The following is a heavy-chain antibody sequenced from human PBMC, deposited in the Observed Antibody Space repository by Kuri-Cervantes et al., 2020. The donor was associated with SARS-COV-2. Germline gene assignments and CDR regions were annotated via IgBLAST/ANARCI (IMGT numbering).Heavy chain of an antibody. V-gene: IGHV3-21*01. CDR2: ISSSSSYI. J-gene: IGHJ4*02. D-gene: IGHD5-18*01. CDR3: ARDSGYSYTLDY. Sequence: GGSLRLSCAASGFTFSSYSMNWVRQAPGKGLEWVSSISSSSSYIYYADSVKGRFTISRGNSKNTLYLQMNSLRAEDTAVYYCARDSGYSYTLDYWGQGTLVTVSS. CDR1: GFTFSSYS.